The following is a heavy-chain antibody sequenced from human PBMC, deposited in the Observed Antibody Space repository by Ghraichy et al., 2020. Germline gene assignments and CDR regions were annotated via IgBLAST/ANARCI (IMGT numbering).Heavy chain of an antibody. CDR3: ARSSTAPSR. V-gene: IGHV4-39*01. D-gene: IGHD4-17*01. CDR2: IYYSGST. Sequence: ESLNISCTVSGGSISSSSYYWGWIRQPPGKGLEWIGSIYYSGSTYYNPSLKSRVTISVDTSKNQFSLKLSSMTAADTAVYYCARSSTAPSRWGQGTLVTVSS. CDR1: GGSISSSSYY. J-gene: IGHJ4*02.